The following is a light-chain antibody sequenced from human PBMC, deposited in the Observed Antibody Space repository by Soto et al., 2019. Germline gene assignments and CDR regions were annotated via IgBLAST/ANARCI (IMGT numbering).Light chain of an antibody. Sequence: EILMTQSPSTLSVSPGERATLSCRASQSVSSNLAWFQQKPGQAPRLLMYSTSTRATGIPVRFSGSGSGTEFTLTISSLQSEDFAVYYCQQYNDRPGTFGQGTKV. J-gene: IGKJ1*01. CDR1: QSVSSN. CDR2: STS. V-gene: IGKV3-15*01. CDR3: QQYNDRPGT.